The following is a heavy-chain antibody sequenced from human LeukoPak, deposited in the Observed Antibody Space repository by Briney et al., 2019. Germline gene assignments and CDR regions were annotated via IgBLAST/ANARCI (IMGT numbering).Heavy chain of an antibody. D-gene: IGHD6-19*01. V-gene: IGHV3-23*01. Sequence: GGSLRLSCTASGFTFSNYAMSWVRQAPGKGLEWVSGISGSGVSTYYADSVKGRFSISSVNSKNTLYLQMNSLRAEDTAVYYCAKDSNPLAVSGFDYWGQGTLVTVSS. CDR3: AKDSNPLAVSGFDY. J-gene: IGHJ4*02. CDR2: ISGSGVST. CDR1: GFTFSNYA.